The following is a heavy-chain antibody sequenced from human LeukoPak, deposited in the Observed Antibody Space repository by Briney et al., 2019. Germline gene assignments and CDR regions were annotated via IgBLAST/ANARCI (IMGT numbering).Heavy chain of an antibody. CDR2: IYPGDSDT. CDR3: ARLSGGGHTASAYYFDY. J-gene: IGHJ4*02. Sequence: GESLKISCKGSGYTFTNYWIGWVRQMPRKSLEWMGIIYPGDSDTTYNPSFQGQVYISVDKSISTAYLQWSSLKASDSAMYYCARLSGGGHTASAYYFDYWGQGTLVTVSS. D-gene: IGHD7-27*01. CDR1: GYTFTNYW. V-gene: IGHV5-51*01.